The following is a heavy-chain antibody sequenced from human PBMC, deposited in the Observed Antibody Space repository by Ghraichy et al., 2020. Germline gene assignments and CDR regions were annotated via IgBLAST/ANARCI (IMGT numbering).Heavy chain of an antibody. CDR2: ISGSGGST. CDR1: GFTFSSYA. CDR3: AKGGGLQRYYFDY. J-gene: IGHJ4*02. D-gene: IGHD5-24*01. Sequence: GGSLRLSCVASGFTFSSYAMSWVRQAPGKGLEWVSAISGSGGSTYYADSVKGRFPISRDNSKNTLYLQMNSLRADDTAVYYCAKGGGLQRYYFDYWGQGTLVTVSS. V-gene: IGHV3-23*01.